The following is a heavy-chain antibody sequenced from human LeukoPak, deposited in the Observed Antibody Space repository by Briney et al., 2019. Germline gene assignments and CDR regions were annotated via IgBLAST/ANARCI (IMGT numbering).Heavy chain of an antibody. CDR3: VRSGYDYDWFEP. Sequence: SVKVSCKASGGSFSDYSISWVRQPPGQGLAWMGRINTILYTAHYAQKFQGRFTITADKSTTTVYMELSSLRSDDTAVDYCVRSGYDYDWFEPWGEGTLVTVSS. CDR1: GGSFSDYS. J-gene: IGHJ5*02. V-gene: IGHV1-69*08. D-gene: IGHD5-12*01. CDR2: INTILYTA.